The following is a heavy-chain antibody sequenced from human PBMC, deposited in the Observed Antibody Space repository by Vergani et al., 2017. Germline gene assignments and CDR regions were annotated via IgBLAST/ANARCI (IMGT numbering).Heavy chain of an antibody. Sequence: EVQLVESGGGLVQPGGSLRLSCAASGFTFSIYWMSWVRQAPGKGLEWVANIKQDGSEKYYVDSVKGRFTISRDNSKNTLYLQMNSLRAEDTAVYYCARDPNYYDSSGYYYYFDYWGQGTLVTVSS. CDR2: IKQDGSEK. D-gene: IGHD3-22*01. CDR3: ARDPNYYDSSGYYYYFDY. V-gene: IGHV3-7*01. J-gene: IGHJ4*02. CDR1: GFTFSIYW.